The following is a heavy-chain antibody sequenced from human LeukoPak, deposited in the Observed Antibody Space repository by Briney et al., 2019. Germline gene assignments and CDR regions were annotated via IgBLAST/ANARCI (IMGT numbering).Heavy chain of an antibody. V-gene: IGHV4-61*02. Sequence: SETLSLTCTVSGGSISSASYYWTWIRQPAGNGLEWIGRISTSGSANYNPSLKTRVTISLDTSKNQFSLNLSSVTAADTAVYYCARDSPVGYFDYWGQGTLATVSS. CDR2: ISTSGSA. CDR1: GGSISSASYY. J-gene: IGHJ4*02. D-gene: IGHD4-23*01. CDR3: ARDSPVGYFDY.